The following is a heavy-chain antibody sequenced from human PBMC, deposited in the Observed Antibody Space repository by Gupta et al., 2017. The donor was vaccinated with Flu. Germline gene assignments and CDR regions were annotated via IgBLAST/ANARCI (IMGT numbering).Heavy chain of an antibody. Sequence: QVQLQESGPGLVKPSETLSLTCPVSGDSMSPYYWSWIRQTPGKRLEWIGYIYYTGDADYNPSLQSRVTMSIDTSKNQFSLKLTSVTDADTAVYFCARDFRFYNSATYASFYYNFMDVWGRGTTVTVSS. CDR3: ARDFRFYNSATYASFYYNFMDV. CDR1: GDSMSPYY. V-gene: IGHV4-59*01. CDR2: IYYTGDA. D-gene: IGHD2/OR15-2a*01. J-gene: IGHJ6*03.